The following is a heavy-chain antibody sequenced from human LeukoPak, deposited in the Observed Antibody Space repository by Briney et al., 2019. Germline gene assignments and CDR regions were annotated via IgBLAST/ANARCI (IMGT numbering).Heavy chain of an antibody. J-gene: IGHJ6*03. CDR3: ASSGWYNYYYYMDV. CDR2: ITDDGSSP. CDR1: GFTFSSYW. Sequence: GGSLRLSCVASGFTFSSYWMHWVRQAPGQGLVWVSRITDDGSSPGYADSVKGRFTISRDNARNTLYLQMTNLRVEDTAVYYCASSGWYNYYYYMDVWGKGTTVTVSS. D-gene: IGHD6-19*01. V-gene: IGHV3-74*01.